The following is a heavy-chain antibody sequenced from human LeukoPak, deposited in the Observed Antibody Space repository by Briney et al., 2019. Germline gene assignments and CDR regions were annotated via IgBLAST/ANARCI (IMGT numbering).Heavy chain of an antibody. CDR3: ARDYYGSGSYYNGPFLDV. V-gene: IGHV4-30-4*08. CDR1: GGSISSGDYY. D-gene: IGHD3-10*01. Sequence: SETLSLTCTVSGGSISSGDYYWSWIRQPPGKGLEWIGYIYYSGSTSYNPSLKSRVTILVDTSKNQFSLKLSSVTAADTAVYYCARDYYGSGSYYNGPFLDVWGQGTTVTVSS. CDR2: IYYSGST. J-gene: IGHJ6*02.